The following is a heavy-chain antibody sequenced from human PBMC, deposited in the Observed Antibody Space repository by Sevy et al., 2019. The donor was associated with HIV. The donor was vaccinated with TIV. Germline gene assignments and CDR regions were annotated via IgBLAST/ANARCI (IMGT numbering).Heavy chain of an antibody. CDR2: IYPGDSDT. D-gene: IGHD3-22*01. V-gene: IGHV5-51*01. CDR3: ARGPRAYDSSGYYRIDYYYYYMDV. CDR1: GYSFTSYW. J-gene: IGHJ6*03. Sequence: GESLKISCKGSGYSFTSYWIGWVRQMPGKGLEWMGIIYPGDSDTRYSPSFQGQVTISADKSISTAYLQWSSLKASDTAMYYCARGPRAYDSSGYYRIDYYYYYMDVWGKGTTVTVSS.